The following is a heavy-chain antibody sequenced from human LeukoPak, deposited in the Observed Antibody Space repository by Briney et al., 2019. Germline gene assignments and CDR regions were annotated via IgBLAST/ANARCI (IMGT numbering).Heavy chain of an antibody. Sequence: SVKVSCKASGGTFSGYGFSWVRQAPGQGLEWMGGIIPIFGTTNYAQNFQGRLTITADEYTSTAYMELSSLRSEDTAVYFCARGVGILLQGDYFYYMNVWGKGTTVTVSS. D-gene: IGHD3-22*01. CDR3: ARGVGILLQGDYFYYMNV. V-gene: IGHV1-69*13. CDR2: IIPIFGTT. CDR1: GGTFSGYG. J-gene: IGHJ6*03.